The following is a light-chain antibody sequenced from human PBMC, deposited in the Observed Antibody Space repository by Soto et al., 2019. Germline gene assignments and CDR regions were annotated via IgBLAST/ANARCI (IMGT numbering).Light chain of an antibody. CDR1: QSVSSN. CDR3: QQYNNWPVT. J-gene: IGKJ1*01. Sequence: EIVMTQSPATLSVSPGERATLSCRASQSVSSNLAWYQQKPGQAPRLLIYGTSTRDTGIPARFSGSGSGTEFTLTISSLQSEDFAVYYCQQYNNWPVTFGQGTKVDI. V-gene: IGKV3-15*01. CDR2: GTS.